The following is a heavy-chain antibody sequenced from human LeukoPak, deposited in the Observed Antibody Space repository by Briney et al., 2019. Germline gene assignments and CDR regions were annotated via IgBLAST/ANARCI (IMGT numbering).Heavy chain of an antibody. J-gene: IGHJ4*02. CDR3: AKDSSNIMGARLDD. Sequence: GGSLRLSCAASGFTFNSYAMSWVRQAPGRGLEWVSGISISGGSTYYADSVKGRFTISRDNSKNTLFLQMNSLRAEDTAVYYCAKDSSNIMGARLDDWGQVTTVTVSS. V-gene: IGHV3-23*01. D-gene: IGHD1-26*01. CDR2: ISISGGST. CDR1: GFTFNSYA.